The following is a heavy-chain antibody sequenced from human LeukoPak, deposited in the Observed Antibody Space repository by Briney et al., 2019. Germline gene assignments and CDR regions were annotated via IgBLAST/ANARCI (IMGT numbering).Heavy chain of an antibody. CDR1: GFNFGSYS. CDR3: ARDRGSGDAFDI. J-gene: IGHJ3*02. CDR2: IYSGGST. D-gene: IGHD6-25*01. Sequence: GGSLRLSCAASGFNFGSYSMTWVRQAPGKGLEWVSVIYSGGSTYYADSVKGRFTISRDNSKNTLYLQMNSLRAEDTAVYYCARDRGSGDAFDIWGQGTMVTVSS. V-gene: IGHV3-66*01.